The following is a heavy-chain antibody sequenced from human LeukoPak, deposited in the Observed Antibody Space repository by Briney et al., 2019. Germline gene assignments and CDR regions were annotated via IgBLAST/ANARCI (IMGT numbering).Heavy chain of an antibody. CDR1: GFTFSSYW. V-gene: IGHV3-7*03. D-gene: IGHD3-9*01. Sequence: GGSLRLSCAASGFTFSSYWMSWVRQAPGKGLEWVANIKQDGSEKYSVGSVKGRFIISRDNAKNTLYLQMNSLGAEDTAVYYCARGGGGNSDFLTTYTGASLSFDYWGQGALVTVSS. J-gene: IGHJ4*02. CDR2: IKQDGSEK. CDR3: ARGGGGNSDFLTTYTGASLSFDY.